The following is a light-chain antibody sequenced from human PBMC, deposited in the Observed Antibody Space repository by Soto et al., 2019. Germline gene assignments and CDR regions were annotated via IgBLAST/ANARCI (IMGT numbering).Light chain of an antibody. J-gene: IGKJ2*01. CDR3: QQYGSLYT. V-gene: IGKV3-20*01. Sequence: EIVLTQSPGTLSLSPGERATLSCRASQSVGSSYLAWYQQKPGQAPSLLIYGASSRATGNPDRFSGSGSGTDFTLTNSRLEPEDFAVYYCQQYGSLYTFGQGTKLEIK. CDR2: GAS. CDR1: QSVGSSY.